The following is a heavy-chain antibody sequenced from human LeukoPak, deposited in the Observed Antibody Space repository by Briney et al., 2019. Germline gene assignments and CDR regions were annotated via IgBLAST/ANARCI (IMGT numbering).Heavy chain of an antibody. V-gene: IGHV4-59*08. CDR3: ARLLAPWLVPDY. J-gene: IGHJ4*02. CDR2: IYYSGST. CDR1: GGSISSYY. D-gene: IGHD3-9*01. Sequence: PSETLSLTCTVSGGSISSYYWSWIRQPPGKGLEWIGYIYYSGSTNYNPSLKSRVTISVDTSKNQFSLKLSSVTGADTAVYYCARLLAPWLVPDYWGQGTLVTVSS.